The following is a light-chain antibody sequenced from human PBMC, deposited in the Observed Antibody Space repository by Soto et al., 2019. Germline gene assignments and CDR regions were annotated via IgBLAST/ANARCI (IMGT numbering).Light chain of an antibody. CDR2: GVT. CDR1: SSDVGDYYY. Sequence: QSALTQPASVSGSPGQSITISCSGTSSDVGDYYYVSWYQQHPGKAPQLLVYGVTDRPSGVSHRFSGSRSDSTASLTISGLQAEEEADYYCSSYTSSSTVIVGGGTKLTVL. J-gene: IGLJ2*01. V-gene: IGLV2-14*01. CDR3: SSYTSSSTVI.